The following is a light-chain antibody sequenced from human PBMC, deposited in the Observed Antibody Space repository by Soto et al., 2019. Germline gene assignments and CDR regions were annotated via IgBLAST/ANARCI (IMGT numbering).Light chain of an antibody. J-gene: IGLJ1*01. CDR2: DNT. CDR3: QSYDSRLSGSYV. V-gene: IGLV1-40*01. Sequence: QSVLTQPPSVAGAPGHRVTISCTGSSSNIGAGYDVHWYQQLPGAAPRLLIYDNTKRPSGVPDRFSGSKSDSSASLAISGLQAEDESEYYCQSYDSRLSGSYVFGSGTKVTVL. CDR1: SSNIGAGYD.